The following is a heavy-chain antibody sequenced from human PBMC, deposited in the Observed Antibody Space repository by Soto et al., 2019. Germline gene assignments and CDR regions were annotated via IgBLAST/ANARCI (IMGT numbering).Heavy chain of an antibody. Sequence: QVQLVQSGAEVKKPGASVKVSCKASGYTFSSYGISWVRQAPGQGLEWMGWISAYNGNIKYTQKLQGRVTMTTDTSTSTDYIELRSLRSEDTAVYYCARDSPPVDYWGQGTLVTVSS. V-gene: IGHV1-18*01. CDR2: ISAYNGNI. CDR3: ARDSPPVDY. CDR1: GYTFSSYG. J-gene: IGHJ4*02.